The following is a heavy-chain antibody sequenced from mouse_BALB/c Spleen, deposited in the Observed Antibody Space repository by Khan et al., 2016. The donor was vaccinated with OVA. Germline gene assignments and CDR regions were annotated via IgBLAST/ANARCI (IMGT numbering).Heavy chain of an antibody. CDR1: GYSITSDYA. Sequence: VQLKESGPGLVKPSQSLSLTCTVTGYSITSDYAWNWIRQFPGNKLEWMGYISYSGRTSYNPSLKSRISVTRDTSKNQFFLQLNSVTTEDTATYCCAMVRTYWGQGTMLTVSA. CDR2: ISYSGRT. V-gene: IGHV3-2*02. CDR3: AMVRTY. D-gene: IGHD2-1*01. J-gene: IGHJ3*01.